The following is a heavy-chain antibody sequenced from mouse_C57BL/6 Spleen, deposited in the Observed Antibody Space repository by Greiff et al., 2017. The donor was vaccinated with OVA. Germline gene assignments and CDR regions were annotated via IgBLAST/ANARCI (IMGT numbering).Heavy chain of an antibody. J-gene: IGHJ2*01. V-gene: IGHV1-64*01. Sequence: QVQLQQPGAELVKPGASVKLSCKASGYTFTSYWMHWVKQRPGQGLEWIGMIHPNSGSTNYNEKFKSEATLTVDKSSSTAYMQLSSLTSEDSAVYYCAREGGYFDYWGQGTTLTVSS. CDR3: AREGGYFDY. CDR2: IHPNSGST. CDR1: GYTFTSYW.